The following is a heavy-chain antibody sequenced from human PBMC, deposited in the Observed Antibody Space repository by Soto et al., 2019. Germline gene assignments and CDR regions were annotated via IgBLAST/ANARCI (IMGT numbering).Heavy chain of an antibody. V-gene: IGHV4-31*03. J-gene: IGHJ4*02. D-gene: IGHD5-18*01. CDR2: IYYSGST. Sequence: SETLSLTCTVSGCSISSGGYYWSWIRQHPGKGLEWIGYIYYSGSTYYNPSLKSRVTISVDTSKNQFSLKLSSVTAADTAVYYCARVSVQLWYFDYWGQGTLVTVSS. CDR1: GCSISSGGYY. CDR3: ARVSVQLWYFDY.